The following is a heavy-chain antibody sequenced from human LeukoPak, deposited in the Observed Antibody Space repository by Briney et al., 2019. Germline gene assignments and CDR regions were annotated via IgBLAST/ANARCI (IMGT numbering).Heavy chain of an antibody. CDR1: GYSISSGYY. J-gene: IGHJ4*02. Sequence: SETLSLTCAVSGYSISSGYYWGWIRQPPVKGLEWIGSIYHSGSTYYNPSLKSRVTISVDTSKNQFSLKLSSVTAADTAVYYCASLSTLDYWGQGALVTVSS. CDR2: IYHSGST. CDR3: ASLSTLDY. V-gene: IGHV4-38-2*01.